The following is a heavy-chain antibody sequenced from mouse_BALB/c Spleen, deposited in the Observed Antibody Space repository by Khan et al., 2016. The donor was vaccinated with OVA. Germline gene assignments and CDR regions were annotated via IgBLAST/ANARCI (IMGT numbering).Heavy chain of an antibody. J-gene: IGHJ4*01. D-gene: IGHD2-10*01. CDR1: GYTFTNFG. CDR3: SNPPYFSYIMAY. CDR2: INTYTGEP. V-gene: IGHV9-3-1*01. Sequence: QVQLKQSGPELKKPGETVKISCKASGYTFTNFGMNWVKQAPGKGLEWMGWINTYTGEPTYADDFKGRFAFSLETSASTAYLQFNNLKNEDTATYIGSNPPYFSYIMAYWGQGTSVTASS.